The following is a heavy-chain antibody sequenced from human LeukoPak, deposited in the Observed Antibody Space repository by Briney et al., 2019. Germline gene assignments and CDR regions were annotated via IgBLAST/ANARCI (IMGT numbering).Heavy chain of an antibody. J-gene: IGHJ3*02. CDR3: ARYGSGTLGAFDI. Sequence: SVKVSCKASGGTFSSYAISWVRQAPGQGLEWMGRIIPILGIANYAQKFQGRVTITADKSTSTAYMELSSLRSEDTAVYYCARYGSGTLGAFDIWGQGTMVTVSS. D-gene: IGHD3-10*01. CDR2: IIPILGIA. CDR1: GGTFSSYA. V-gene: IGHV1-69*04.